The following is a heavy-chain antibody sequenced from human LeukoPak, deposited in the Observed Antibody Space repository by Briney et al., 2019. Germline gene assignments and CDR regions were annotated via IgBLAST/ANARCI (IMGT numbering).Heavy chain of an antibody. V-gene: IGHV3-33*01. CDR3: ARSRWVGATAIDY. CDR2: IWYDGSNK. CDR1: GFTFSTYG. J-gene: IGHJ4*02. D-gene: IGHD1-26*01. Sequence: GGSLRLSCAASGFTFSTYGMHWFRQAPGKGLEWVAVIWYDGSNKYYADSVKGRFTISRDNAKNSLYLQMNSLRAEDTAVYYCARSRWVGATAIDYWGQGTLVTVSS.